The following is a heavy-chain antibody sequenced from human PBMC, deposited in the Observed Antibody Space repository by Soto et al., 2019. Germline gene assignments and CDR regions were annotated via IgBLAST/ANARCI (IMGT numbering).Heavy chain of an antibody. CDR3: ARLEGRGVSYYFYY. Sequence: GGSLRLSCAASGFTVSSNYMSWVRQAPGKGLEWVSVIYSGGSTYYADSVKGRFSISRDNSKNTVYLQMNSLRVEDTAVYYCARLEGRGVSYYFYYWGQGTLVTVSS. J-gene: IGHJ4*02. CDR2: IYSGGST. V-gene: IGHV3-53*01. CDR1: GFTVSSNY. D-gene: IGHD3-10*01.